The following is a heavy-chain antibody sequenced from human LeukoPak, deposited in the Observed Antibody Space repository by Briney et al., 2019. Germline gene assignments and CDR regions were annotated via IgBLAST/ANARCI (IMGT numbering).Heavy chain of an antibody. V-gene: IGHV3-33*01. CDR1: GFTLNRYG. Sequence: PGRSLRLSCAASGFTLNRYGMHRVRPAPGKGLEWVGVIWYDGSNKYYADSMKGRFTISRDNSKNTLFLQMNSLRAEDTAVYYCARDTYDDYVPLDYWGQGTLVTVSS. J-gene: IGHJ4*02. CDR3: ARDTYDDYVPLDY. CDR2: IWYDGSNK. D-gene: IGHD4-17*01.